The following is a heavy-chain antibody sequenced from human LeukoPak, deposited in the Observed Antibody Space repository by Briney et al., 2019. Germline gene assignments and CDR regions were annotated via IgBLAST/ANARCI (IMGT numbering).Heavy chain of an antibody. V-gene: IGHV3-23*01. D-gene: IGHD5-18*01. CDR3: AKDVGYSYGYCNY. Sequence: GGSLRLSCAASRFTFNSYAMSWVRQAPGKGLEWVSVIGGSNGITFYVGSVKGRFTISRDNSKDTLYLQMNSLRAEDTAVYYCAKDVGYSYGYCNYWGQGTLVTVSS. J-gene: IGHJ4*02. CDR1: RFTFNSYA. CDR2: IGGSNGIT.